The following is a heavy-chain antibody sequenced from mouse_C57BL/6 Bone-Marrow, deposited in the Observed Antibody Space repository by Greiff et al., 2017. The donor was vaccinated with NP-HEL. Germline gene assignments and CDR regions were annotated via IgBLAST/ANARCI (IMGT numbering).Heavy chain of an antibody. CDR2: INPNNGGT. CDR1: GYTFTDYY. D-gene: IGHD4-1*01. J-gene: IGHJ1*03. Sequence: VQLQQSGPELVKPGASVKISCKASGYTFTDYYMNWVKQSHGKSLEWIGDINPNNGGTSYNQKFKGKATLTVDKSSSTAYMELRSLTSADSAVYYCARGAGSNYGYFDVWGTGTTVTVAS. V-gene: IGHV1-26*01. CDR3: ARGAGSNYGYFDV.